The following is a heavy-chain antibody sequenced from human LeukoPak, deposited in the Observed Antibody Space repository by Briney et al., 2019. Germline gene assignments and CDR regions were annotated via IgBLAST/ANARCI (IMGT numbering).Heavy chain of an antibody. Sequence: PLETLSLTCTVSGGSISSSSYYWGWIRQPPGKGLEWIGSIYYSGSTYYNPSLKSRVTISVDTSKNQFSLKLSSVTAADTAVYYCARARRSTNMLYPIPHFDYWGQGTLVTVSS. J-gene: IGHJ4*02. CDR1: GGSISSSSYY. CDR2: IYYSGST. D-gene: IGHD2-8*01. CDR3: ARARRSTNMLYPIPHFDY. V-gene: IGHV4-39*07.